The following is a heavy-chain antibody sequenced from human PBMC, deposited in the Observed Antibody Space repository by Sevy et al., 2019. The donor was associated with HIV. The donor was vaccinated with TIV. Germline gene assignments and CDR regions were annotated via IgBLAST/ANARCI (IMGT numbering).Heavy chain of an antibody. J-gene: IGHJ4*02. CDR3: ARGLAYYFYY. D-gene: IGHD6-19*01. CDR1: GDSISSYY. Sequence: SETLSLTCTVSGDSISSYYWSWIRQPPGKGLEWIGYLYYSGITNYNPSLKSRVTISGETSKNQFSLKLGSVTAADTAVYYCARGLAYYFYYWGQGTLVTVSS. V-gene: IGHV4-59*01. CDR2: LYYSGIT.